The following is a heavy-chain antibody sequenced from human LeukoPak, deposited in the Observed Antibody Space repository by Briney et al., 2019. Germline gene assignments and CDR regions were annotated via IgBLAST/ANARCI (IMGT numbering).Heavy chain of an antibody. CDR2: ISAYNGNT. CDR3: ARDREIAAAGTWFFETARYFDY. CDR1: GYTFTSYG. J-gene: IGHJ4*02. D-gene: IGHD6-13*01. Sequence: GASVKVSCKASGYTFTSYGISWVRQAPGQGLEWMGWISAYNGNTNYAQKLQGRVTMTTDTSTSTAYMELRSLRSDDTAVYYCARDREIAAAGTWFFETARYFDYWGQGTLVTVSS. V-gene: IGHV1-18*01.